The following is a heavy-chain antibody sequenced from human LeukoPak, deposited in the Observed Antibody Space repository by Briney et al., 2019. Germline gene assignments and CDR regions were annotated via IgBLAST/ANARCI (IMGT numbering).Heavy chain of an antibody. Sequence: ASVKVSCKASGYTFTSYGISWVRQAPGQGLEWMGWISAYNGNTNYAQKLQGRVTMTTDTSTSTAYMELRSLRSDDTAVYYCARDSGRGYYDILTGYPDYWGQGTLVTVSS. CDR3: ARDSGRGYYDILTGYPDY. V-gene: IGHV1-18*01. CDR2: ISAYNGNT. CDR1: GYTFTSYG. D-gene: IGHD3-9*01. J-gene: IGHJ4*02.